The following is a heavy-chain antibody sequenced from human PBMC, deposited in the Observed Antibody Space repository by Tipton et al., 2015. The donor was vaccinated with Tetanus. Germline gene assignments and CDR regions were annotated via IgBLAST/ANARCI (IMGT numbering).Heavy chain of an antibody. Sequence: SLRLSCAASGFAFSTFGMHWVRQAPGKGLEWVAVISYDGSNKYYVDSVKGRFTISRDNSKNTLYLEMNSLRAEDTALYYCARATSTGPAYNWFDPWGQGTLVTVSS. D-gene: IGHD2-8*02. CDR2: ISYDGSNK. J-gene: IGHJ5*02. CDR3: ARATSTGPAYNWFDP. CDR1: GFAFSTFG. V-gene: IGHV3-30*03.